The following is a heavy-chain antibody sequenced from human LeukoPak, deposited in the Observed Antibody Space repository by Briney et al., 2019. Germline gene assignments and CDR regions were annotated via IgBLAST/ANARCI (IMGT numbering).Heavy chain of an antibody. D-gene: IGHD3-22*01. V-gene: IGHV4-61*02. CDR3: ARDRYYYDSSGFDF. J-gene: IGHJ5*01. CDR2: IYTSGST. Sequence: PSETLSLTCTVSGDSMSGGNYYWSWIRQPAGKGLEWIGRIYTSGSTNYNPSLKSRVTISVDTSKNQFSLKLSSVTAADTAVYYCARDRYYYDSSGFDFWGQGTPVTVSS. CDR1: GDSMSGGNYY.